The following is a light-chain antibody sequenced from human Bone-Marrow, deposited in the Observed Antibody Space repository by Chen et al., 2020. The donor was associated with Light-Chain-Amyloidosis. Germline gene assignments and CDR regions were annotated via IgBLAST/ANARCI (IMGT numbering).Light chain of an antibody. J-gene: IGLJ2*01. V-gene: IGLV3-25*03. CDR3: QSADSSGTDEVI. CDR1: DLPTKY. Sequence: SYELTQPPSVSVSPGQTARITCSGDDLPTKYAYWYQQKPGQAPVLVIHRDTERPSGISERFSGSSSGTTAPLTISVVQAEDEADYHCQSADSSGTDEVIFGGGTKLTVL. CDR2: RDT.